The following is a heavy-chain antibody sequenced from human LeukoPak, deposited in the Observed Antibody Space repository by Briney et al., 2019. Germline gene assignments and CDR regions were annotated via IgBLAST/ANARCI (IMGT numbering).Heavy chain of an antibody. CDR1: GGSISSSNW. CDR2: IFHSGST. J-gene: IGHJ4*02. V-gene: IGHV4-4*02. CDR3: ATLNPTVAFTMDY. Sequence: PSGTLSLTCAVSGGSISSSNWWSWVRQPPGKGLEWIGEIFHSGSTNYNPSLKSRVTISVDKSKNHFSLELSSVTAADTAVYYCATLNPTVAFTMDYWGQGTLVTVSS. D-gene: IGHD6-19*01.